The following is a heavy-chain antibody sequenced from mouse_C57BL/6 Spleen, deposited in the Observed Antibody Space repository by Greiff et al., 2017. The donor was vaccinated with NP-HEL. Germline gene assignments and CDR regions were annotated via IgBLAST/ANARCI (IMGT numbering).Heavy chain of an antibody. V-gene: IGHV1-9*01. CDR3: ARGEFDYYGSSPFAY. D-gene: IGHD1-1*01. Sequence: QVQLKQSGAELMKPGASVKLSCKATGYTFTGYWIEWVKQRPGHGLEWIGEILPGSGSTNYNEKFKGKATFTADTSSNTAYMQLSSLTTEDSAIYYCARGEFDYYGSSPFAYWGQGTLVTVSA. J-gene: IGHJ3*01. CDR1: GYTFTGYW. CDR2: ILPGSGST.